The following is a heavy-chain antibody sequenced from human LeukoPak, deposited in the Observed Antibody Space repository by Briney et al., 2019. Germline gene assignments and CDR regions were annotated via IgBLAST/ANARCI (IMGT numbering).Heavy chain of an antibody. V-gene: IGHV3-30*04. J-gene: IGHJ4*02. D-gene: IGHD3-16*02. CDR1: GFIFSSYA. CDR3: ARTGYDYVWGSYRPYYFDY. CDR2: ISYDGSNK. Sequence: GGSLRLSCAASGFIFSSYAMHWVRQAPGKGLEWVAVISYDGSNKYYADSVKGRFTISRDNSKNTLYLQMNSLRAEDTAVYYCARTGYDYVWGSYRPYYFDYWGQGTLVTVSS.